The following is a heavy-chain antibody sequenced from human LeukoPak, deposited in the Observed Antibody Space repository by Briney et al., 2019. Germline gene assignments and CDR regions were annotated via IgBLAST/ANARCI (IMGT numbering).Heavy chain of an antibody. CDR1: GFTFSRYW. CDR2: INSDGYST. D-gene: IGHD4/OR15-4a*01. J-gene: IGHJ5*02. V-gene: IGHV3-74*01. CDR3: MRDYGA. Sequence: GGSLRLSCAASGFTFSRYWMNWVRQAPGKGLVWVSRINSDGYSTTYADFVKGRFTISRDNAKNTLYLQMKSLRADDTAVYYCMRDYGALGQGTLVTVSP.